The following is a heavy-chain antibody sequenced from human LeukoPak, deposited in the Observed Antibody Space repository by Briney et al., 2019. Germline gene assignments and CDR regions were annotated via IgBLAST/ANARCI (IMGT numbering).Heavy chain of an antibody. CDR1: GGTFSSYA. CDR2: IIPILGIA. Sequence: SVKVSCKASGGTFSSYAISWVRQAPGQGLEWMGRIIPILGIANYAQKFQGRVTITADKSTSTAYMELSSLRSEDTAVYYCAKRVEYSNSWPHFDYWGQGTLVTVSS. V-gene: IGHV1-69*04. D-gene: IGHD6-13*01. CDR3: AKRVEYSNSWPHFDY. J-gene: IGHJ4*02.